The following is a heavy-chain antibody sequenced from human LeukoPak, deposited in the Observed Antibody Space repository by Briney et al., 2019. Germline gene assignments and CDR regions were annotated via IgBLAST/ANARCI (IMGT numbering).Heavy chain of an antibody. CDR3: ARRGGGYKAEYFDY. D-gene: IGHD5-18*01. V-gene: IGHV3-48*03. CDR1: GFTFSSYE. CDR2: ISSSGSTI. Sequence: PGGSLRLSCAASGFTFSSYEMNWVRQAPGKGLEWVSYISSSGSTIYYADSVKGRFTISRDNAKNSLYLQMNSLRAEDTAVYYWARRGGGYKAEYFDYWGQGTLVTVSS. J-gene: IGHJ4*02.